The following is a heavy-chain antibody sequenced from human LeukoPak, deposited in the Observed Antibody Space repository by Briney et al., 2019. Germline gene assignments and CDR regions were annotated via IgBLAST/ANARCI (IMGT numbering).Heavy chain of an antibody. CDR1: GFSINNYW. J-gene: IGHJ5*02. CDR3: TINRDPGAYGKFDP. Sequence: GGSLRLSCAVSGFSINNYWMHWVRQAPGKGLVWVSRINSDGRSTTYADSVKGRFTISRDNAKNTLYLQVNSLTVEDTAIYYCTINRDPGAYGKFDPWGQGTLVTVSS. CDR2: INSDGRST. D-gene: IGHD3-16*01. V-gene: IGHV3-74*03.